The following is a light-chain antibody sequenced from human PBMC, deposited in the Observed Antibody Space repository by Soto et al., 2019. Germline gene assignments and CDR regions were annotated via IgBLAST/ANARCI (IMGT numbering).Light chain of an antibody. CDR1: QSVLYSSNNKNY. J-gene: IGKJ1*01. CDR2: WAS. V-gene: IGKV4-1*01. Sequence: DIVMTQSPDSLAVSLGERATINCKSSQSVLYSSNNKNYLAWYQQKPGQPPKLLIYWASTRESGVPDRFSGSGSGTYFTLTISSLQAEDVAVYSCQQYYSTPLTFGQGTKVEIK. CDR3: QQYYSTPLT.